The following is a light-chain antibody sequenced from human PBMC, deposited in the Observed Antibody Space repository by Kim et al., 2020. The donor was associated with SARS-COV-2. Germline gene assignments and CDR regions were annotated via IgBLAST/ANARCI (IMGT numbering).Light chain of an antibody. CDR1: QSVSSN. V-gene: IGKV3-15*01. Sequence: EIVMTQSPATLSVSPGERATLSCRASQSVSSNLAWYQQKPGQPPRLLIYGASTRATGVPARFSGSGSGTEFTLTISSLQSEDFAVYYCQQYTNWPPRTFGPGTKVDIK. CDR2: GAS. CDR3: QQYTNWPPRT. J-gene: IGKJ3*01.